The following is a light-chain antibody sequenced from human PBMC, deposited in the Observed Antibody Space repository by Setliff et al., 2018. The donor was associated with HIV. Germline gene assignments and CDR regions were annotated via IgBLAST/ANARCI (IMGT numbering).Light chain of an antibody. J-gene: IGLJ1*01. CDR2: EVT. CDR3: SSHGAIGV. CDR1: TRDVGAYNY. Sequence: QSVLTQPPSASGSPGQSVTISCTGTTRDVGAYNYVSWYQQHPDKAPKLIIYEVTKRPSGVPDRFSCSKSGNTASLTASGLQAEDEADYYCSSHGAIGVFGTGTKVTDL. V-gene: IGLV2-8*01.